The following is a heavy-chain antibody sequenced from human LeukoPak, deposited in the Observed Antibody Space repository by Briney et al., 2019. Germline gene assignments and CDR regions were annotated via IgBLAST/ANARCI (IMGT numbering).Heavy chain of an antibody. Sequence: GGSLRLSCAASGFTFSDYAMNWVRQAPGKGLEWVSSNSSGGRYISYAGSVKGRFTVSRDNAKDSLFLQMRSLRDEDTAVYYCARGPALYCTSSSCLDGVDWGQGTLVSVSS. D-gene: IGHD2-2*01. V-gene: IGHV3-21*01. CDR3: ARGPALYCTSSSCLDGVD. CDR1: GFTFSDYA. J-gene: IGHJ4*02. CDR2: NSSGGRYI.